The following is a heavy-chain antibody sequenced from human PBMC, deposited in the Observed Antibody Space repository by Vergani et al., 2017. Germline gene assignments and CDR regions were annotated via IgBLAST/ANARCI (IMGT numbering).Heavy chain of an antibody. CDR3: AKMLHYDILTGYSFFDY. D-gene: IGHD3-9*01. V-gene: IGHV3-23*01. J-gene: IGHJ4*02. CDR1: GFTFSSYA. Sequence: EVQLLESGGGLVQPGGSLRLSCAASGFTFSSYAMSWVRQAPGKGLEWVSAISGSGGSTYYADSVKGRFTISRDNSKNTLYLQMNSLRAEDTAVYYCAKMLHYDILTGYSFFDYWGQGTLVTVSS. CDR2: ISGSGGST.